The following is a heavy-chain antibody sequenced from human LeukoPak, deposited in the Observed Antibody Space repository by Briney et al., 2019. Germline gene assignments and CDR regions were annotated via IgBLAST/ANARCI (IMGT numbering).Heavy chain of an antibody. D-gene: IGHD4-11*01. CDR3: ARAAETVYYYGMDV. Sequence: ASVKVSCKASGYTFTSYAMNWVRQAPGQGLEWMGWINTNTGNPTYAQGFTGRFVFSLDTSVSTAYLQISSLKAEDTAVYYWARAAETVYYYGMDVWGQGTTVTVSS. CDR1: GYTFTSYA. CDR2: INTNTGNP. J-gene: IGHJ6*02. V-gene: IGHV7-4-1*02.